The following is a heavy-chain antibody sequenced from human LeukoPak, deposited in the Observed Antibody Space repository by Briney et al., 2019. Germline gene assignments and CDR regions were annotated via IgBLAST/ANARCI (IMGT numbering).Heavy chain of an antibody. D-gene: IGHD6-19*01. CDR1: GDSVSSNSVT. Sequence: PSQTLSLTCAISGDSVSSNSVTWNWIRQSPSRGLEWLGRTYYRSTWYNDYAVSVRGRITVNPDTSKNQFSLQLNSVTPEDTAVYYCARGAAVAGGPPHFDYWGQGTLVTVFS. CDR3: ARGAAVAGGPPHFDY. V-gene: IGHV6-1*01. J-gene: IGHJ4*02. CDR2: TYYRSTWYN.